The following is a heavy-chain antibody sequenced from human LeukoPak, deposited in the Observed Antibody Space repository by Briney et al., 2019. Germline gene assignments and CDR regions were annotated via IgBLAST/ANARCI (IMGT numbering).Heavy chain of an antibody. D-gene: IGHD5-24*01. Sequence: TGGSLRLSCAASGFTFSRHPMHWVRQAPGKGLEWVAVIVYDGSEKYYKESVKGRFTISRDNSKNTLYLQMDSLRPEDTAVYYCAKDLGRWLQFGFDYWGQGTLVTVSS. CDR3: AKDLGRWLQFGFDY. J-gene: IGHJ4*02. V-gene: IGHV3-30*04. CDR2: IVYDGSEK. CDR1: GFTFSRHP.